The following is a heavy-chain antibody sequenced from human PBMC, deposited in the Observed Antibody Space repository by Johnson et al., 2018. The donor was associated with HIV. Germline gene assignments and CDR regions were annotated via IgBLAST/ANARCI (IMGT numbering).Heavy chain of an antibody. J-gene: IGHJ3*02. Sequence: QLVESGGGLVQPGGSLRLSCAASGFTFSKSWMHWVRQAPGKGLEWVSGTSDNGNIKNYVDSVKGRFTISRDNAKNTLYLQMNSLREEDTAVYYCAREVDGFDMWGQGTLVTVSS. CDR1: GFTFSKSW. V-gene: IGHV3-74*01. CDR3: AREVDGFDM. CDR2: TSDNGNIK.